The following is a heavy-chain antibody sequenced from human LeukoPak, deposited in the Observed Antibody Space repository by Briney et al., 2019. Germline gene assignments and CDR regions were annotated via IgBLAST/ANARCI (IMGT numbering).Heavy chain of an antibody. CDR1: GGSISSYY. CDR3: AGGHYDFWSGLSTHLDY. Sequence: SETLSLTCTVSGGSISSYYWSWIRQPPGKGLEWIGYIYYSGSTNYNPSLKSRVAISVDTSKNQFSLKLSSVTAADTAVYYCAGGHYDFWSGLSTHLDYWGQGTLVTVSS. J-gene: IGHJ4*02. CDR2: IYYSGST. D-gene: IGHD3-3*01. V-gene: IGHV4-59*01.